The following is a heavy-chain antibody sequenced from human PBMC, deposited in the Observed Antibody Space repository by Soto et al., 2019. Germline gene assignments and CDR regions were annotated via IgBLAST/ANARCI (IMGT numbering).Heavy chain of an antibody. CDR2: INPNSGGT. Sequence: GASVKVSCKASGYTFTGYYMHWVRQAPGQGLEWMGWINPNSGGTNYAQKFQGRVTMTRDTSISTAYMELSRLRSDDTAVYYCARSLAAACSNYYYYGMDVWGQGTTVTVSS. J-gene: IGHJ6*02. CDR1: GYTFTGYY. CDR3: ARSLAAACSNYYYYGMDV. D-gene: IGHD6-13*01. V-gene: IGHV1-2*02.